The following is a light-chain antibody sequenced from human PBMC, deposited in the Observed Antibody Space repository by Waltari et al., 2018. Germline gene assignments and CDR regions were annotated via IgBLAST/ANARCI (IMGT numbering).Light chain of an antibody. CDR2: GAS. CDR3: QHYLRLPVT. J-gene: IGKJ1*01. Sequence: EIVLTQSPGTLSLSVGERATVSCRASECVSRALAWYQQKPGQAPRLLIYGASTRATGIPDRFSGSGSGTDFSLTISRLEPDDFAVYYCQHYLRLPVTFGQGTTVEI. V-gene: IGKV3-20*01. CDR1: ECVSRA.